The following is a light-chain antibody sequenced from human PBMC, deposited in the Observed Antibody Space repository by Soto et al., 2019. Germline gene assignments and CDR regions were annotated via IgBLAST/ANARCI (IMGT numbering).Light chain of an antibody. J-gene: IGKJ4*01. CDR1: QGIGND. V-gene: IGKV1-17*01. CDR3: QQANSFPLT. Sequence: DIQMTQSPSSLSASVGDRVTITCRASQGIGNDLGWYQQKPGKAPKRLIYAASSLQSGVPSKFSGSGSGTDFTLTISSLQPEDFATYYCQQANSFPLTFGGGTKVDI. CDR2: AAS.